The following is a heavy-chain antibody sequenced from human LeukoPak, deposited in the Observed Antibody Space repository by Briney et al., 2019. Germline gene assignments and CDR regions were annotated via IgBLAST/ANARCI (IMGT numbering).Heavy chain of an antibody. Sequence: PGGSLRLSCVASAFNFRIYAMNWVRLAPGKGLEWVSGVTASGSTTYYADSVKGRFTISRDNSKNTLYLQMNSLRADDTAVYYCARDRYSSGWADAFDIWGQGTMVTVSS. CDR1: AFNFRIYA. CDR2: VTASGSTT. V-gene: IGHV3-23*01. J-gene: IGHJ3*02. D-gene: IGHD6-19*01. CDR3: ARDRYSSGWADAFDI.